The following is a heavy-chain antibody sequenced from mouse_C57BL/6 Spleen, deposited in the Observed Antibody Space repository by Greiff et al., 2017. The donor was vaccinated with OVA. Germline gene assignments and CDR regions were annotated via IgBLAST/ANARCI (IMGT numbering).Heavy chain of an antibody. CDR2: INPYNGDT. CDR3: ARDYYGSSSYYYAMDY. D-gene: IGHD1-1*01. CDR1: GYSFTGYF. Sequence: EVQLQESGPELVKPGDSVKISCKASGYSFTGYFMNWVMQSHGKSLEWIGRINPYNGDTFYNQKFKGKATLTVDKSSSTAHMELRSLTSEDSAVYYCARDYYGSSSYYYAMDYWGQGTSVTVSS. V-gene: IGHV1-20*01. J-gene: IGHJ4*01.